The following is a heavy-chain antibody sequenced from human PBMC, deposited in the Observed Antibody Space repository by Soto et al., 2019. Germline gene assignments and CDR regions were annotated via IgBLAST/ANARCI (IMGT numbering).Heavy chain of an antibody. CDR2: IYSGGST. V-gene: IGHV3-53*01. CDR1: GFTVSSNY. J-gene: IGHJ3*02. CDR3: ASPSNGLRLGELSDAFDI. D-gene: IGHD3-16*02. Sequence: GGSLRLSCAASGFTVSSNYMIWVRQAPGKGLEWVSVIYSGGSTYYADSVKGRFTISRDNSKNTLYLQMNSLRAEDTAVYYCASPSNGLRLGELSDAFDIWGQGTMVTVSS.